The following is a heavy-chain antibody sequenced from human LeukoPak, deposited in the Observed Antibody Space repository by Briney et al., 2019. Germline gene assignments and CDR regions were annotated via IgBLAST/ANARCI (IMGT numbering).Heavy chain of an antibody. Sequence: GASVNVSCTVSGYTLTELSMHWVRQAPGKGLEWMGGFDPEDGETIYAQKFQGRVTMTEDTSTDTAYMELSSLRSEDTAVYYCATVGSYDSSGYYPLWGQGTLVTVST. V-gene: IGHV1-24*01. CDR1: GYTLTELS. D-gene: IGHD3-22*01. J-gene: IGHJ4*02. CDR2: FDPEDGET. CDR3: ATVGSYDSSGYYPL.